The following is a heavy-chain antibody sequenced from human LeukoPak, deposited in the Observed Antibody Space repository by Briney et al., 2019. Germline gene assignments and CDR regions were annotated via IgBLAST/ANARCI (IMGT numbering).Heavy chain of an antibody. CDR1: GYTLTELS. CDR2: FDPADGET. D-gene: IGHD4-23*01. V-gene: IGHV1-24*01. J-gene: IGHJ4*02. CDR3: ARELSGGNSRRRDY. Sequence: ASVKVSCKVSGYTLTELSMHWVRQAPGKGLEWMGGFDPADGETIYAQKFQGRVTMTEDTSTDTAYMELSRLRSDDTAVYYCARELSGGNSRRRDYWGQGTLVTVPS.